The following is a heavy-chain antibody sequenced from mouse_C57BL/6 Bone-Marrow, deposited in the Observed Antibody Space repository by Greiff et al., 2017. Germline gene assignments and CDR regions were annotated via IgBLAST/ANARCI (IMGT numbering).Heavy chain of an antibody. CDR2: IYPRSGNT. Sequence: VQLQESGAELARPGASVKLSCKASGYTFTSYGISWVKQRTGQGLEWIGEIYPRSGNTYYNEKFKGKATLTADKSSSTAYMELRSLTSEDSAVYFCARKGYYYDYEAYWGQGTLVTVSA. V-gene: IGHV1-81*01. J-gene: IGHJ3*01. CDR3: ARKGYYYDYEAY. D-gene: IGHD2-4*01. CDR1: GYTFTSYG.